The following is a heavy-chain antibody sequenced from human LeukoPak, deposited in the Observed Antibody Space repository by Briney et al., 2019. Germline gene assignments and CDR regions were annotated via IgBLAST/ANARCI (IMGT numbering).Heavy chain of an antibody. J-gene: IGHJ4*02. V-gene: IGHV1-2*02. D-gene: IGHD2-2*01. Sequence: APVKVSCKASGYTFTGYYMHWVRQAPGQGLEWMGWINPNSGGTNYAQKFQGRVTMTRDTSISTAYMELSRLRSDDTAVYYCASLRYCSSTSCSYGFYFDYWGQGTLVTVSS. CDR3: ASLRYCSSTSCSYGFYFDY. CDR1: GYTFTGYY. CDR2: INPNSGGT.